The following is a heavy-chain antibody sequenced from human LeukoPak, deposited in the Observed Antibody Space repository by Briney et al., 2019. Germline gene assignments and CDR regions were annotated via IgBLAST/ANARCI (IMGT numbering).Heavy chain of an antibody. D-gene: IGHD4-17*01. CDR2: IRSKAYGGTT. Sequence: GGSLRLSCTASGFTFGDYAMSWVRQAPGKGLEWVGFIRSKAYGGTTEYAASVKGRFTISRDDSKSIAYLQMNSLKTEDTAVYYCTRDHDYGDWFDPWGQGTLVTVSS. J-gene: IGHJ5*02. V-gene: IGHV3-49*04. CDR3: TRDHDYGDWFDP. CDR1: GFTFGDYA.